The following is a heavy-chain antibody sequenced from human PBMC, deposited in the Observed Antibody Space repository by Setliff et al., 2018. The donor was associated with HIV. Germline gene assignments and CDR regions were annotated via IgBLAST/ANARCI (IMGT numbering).Heavy chain of an antibody. CDR2: IYTSGST. CDR1: GGSISSSHW. CDR3: AKDRWAYGLMGS. J-gene: IGHJ5*02. V-gene: IGHV4-4*07. D-gene: IGHD4-17*01. Sequence: SETLSLTCTVSGGSISSSHWWSWIRQPAGKGLEWIGRIYTSGSTNYNPSLKSRVTISVDTSKKQFSLNLRSVTAADTAVYYCAKDRWAYGLMGSWGQGMLVTVSS.